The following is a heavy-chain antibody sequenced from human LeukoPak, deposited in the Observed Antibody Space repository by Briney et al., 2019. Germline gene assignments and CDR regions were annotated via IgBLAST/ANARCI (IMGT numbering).Heavy chain of an antibody. Sequence: GGSLRLSCAASGFTFSRYEMNWVREAPGKGLEWVSYISGSGSTIYYADSVKGRFTISRDNAKNSLYLQMNSLRAEDTAVYYCARLSTVTTFDYWGQETLVTVSS. CDR1: GFTFSRYE. V-gene: IGHV3-48*03. J-gene: IGHJ4*02. CDR2: ISGSGSTI. D-gene: IGHD4-17*01. CDR3: ARLSTVTTFDY.